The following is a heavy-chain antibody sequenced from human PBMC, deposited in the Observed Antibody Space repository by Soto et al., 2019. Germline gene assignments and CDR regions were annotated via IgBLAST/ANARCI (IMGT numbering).Heavy chain of an antibody. CDR1: GFTFSSYW. CDR2: INSDGSST. Sequence: EVQLVESGGGLVQPGGSLRLSCAASGFTFSSYWMHWVRQAPGKGLVWVSRINSDGSSTSYADSVKGRFTISRDNAKNTLYLQRNSLRAEDTAVYYCARLDQTEEVALDYWGHGPLVTVSA. V-gene: IGHV3-74*01. CDR3: ARLDQTEEVALDY. D-gene: IGHD5-12*01. J-gene: IGHJ4*01.